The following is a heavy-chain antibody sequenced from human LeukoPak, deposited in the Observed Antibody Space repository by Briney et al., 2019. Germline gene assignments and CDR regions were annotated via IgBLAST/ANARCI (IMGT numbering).Heavy chain of an antibody. D-gene: IGHD1-26*01. CDR2: SKNKLNGYTI. Sequence: GGSLRLSCAASGFTFSDHFIDWVRQAPGKGLEWGGRSKNKLNGYTIEYAASVKGRFTISRDDSKKSLYLQMDSLKTEDTAMYYCVRWDSGSPGDWGQGTLVTVSS. CDR1: GFTFSDHF. J-gene: IGHJ4*02. V-gene: IGHV3-72*01. CDR3: VRWDSGSPGD.